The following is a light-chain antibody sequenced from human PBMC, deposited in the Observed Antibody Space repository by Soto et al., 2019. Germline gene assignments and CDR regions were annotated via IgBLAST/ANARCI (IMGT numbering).Light chain of an antibody. J-gene: IGKJ2*01. Sequence: EMVMTQSPATLSVSPGERATLSCRASQSVSNNLAWYQQKPGQAPRLLIYGASTRATGIPARFSGSGSGTEFTLTISSLQSEDFAVYYCQQYNNWPPYIFGQGTKLEIK. CDR1: QSVSNN. V-gene: IGKV3-15*01. CDR2: GAS. CDR3: QQYNNWPPYI.